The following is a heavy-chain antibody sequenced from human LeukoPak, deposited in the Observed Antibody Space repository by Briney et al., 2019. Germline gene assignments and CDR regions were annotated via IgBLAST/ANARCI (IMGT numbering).Heavy chain of an antibody. J-gene: IGHJ5*02. D-gene: IGHD4-23*01. CDR2: IIPIFGTA. V-gene: IGHV1-69*05. CDR1: GGTFSSYA. Sequence: SVKVSCKASGGTFSSYAISWVRQAPGQGLEWMGGIIPIFGTANYAQKFQGRVTITTDESTSTAYMELSSLRSEDTAVYYCARTDYGGNEFDPWGQGTLVTVSS. CDR3: ARTDYGGNEFDP.